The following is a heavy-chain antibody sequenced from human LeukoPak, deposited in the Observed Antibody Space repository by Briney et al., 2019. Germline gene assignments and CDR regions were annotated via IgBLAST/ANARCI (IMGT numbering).Heavy chain of an antibody. Sequence: PSETLSLTCTVSGGSVSSGSYYWSWIRQPPGKGLEWIGYIYYSGSTNYNPSLKSRVTISVDTSKNQFSLKLSSVTAADTAVYYCAKLEGSYGDYFEGIDYWGQGTLVTVSS. CDR1: GGSVSSGSYY. D-gene: IGHD4-17*01. V-gene: IGHV4-61*01. CDR3: AKLEGSYGDYFEGIDY. J-gene: IGHJ4*02. CDR2: IYYSGST.